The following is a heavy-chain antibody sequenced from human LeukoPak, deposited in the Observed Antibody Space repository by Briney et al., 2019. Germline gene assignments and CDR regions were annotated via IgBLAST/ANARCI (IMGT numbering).Heavy chain of an antibody. D-gene: IGHD3-22*01. Sequence: SETLSLTCTVSGGSISSYYWSWIRQPPGKGLEWIGYIYYSGSTNYNPSLKSRVTISVDTSKNQFSLKLSSVTAAGTAVYYCARSGYYYDSSGYFLRWGQGTLVTVSS. V-gene: IGHV4-59*01. CDR1: GGSISSYY. CDR2: IYYSGST. CDR3: ARSGYYYDSSGYFLR. J-gene: IGHJ4*02.